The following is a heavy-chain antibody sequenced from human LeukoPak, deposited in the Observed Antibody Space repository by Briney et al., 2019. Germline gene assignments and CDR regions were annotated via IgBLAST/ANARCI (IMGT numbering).Heavy chain of an antibody. V-gene: IGHV3-7*01. CDR2: IKQDGSEK. CDR1: GFTWRSEW. CDR3: ARDLEDYYGSGSPRGFDY. D-gene: IGHD3-10*01. Sequence: GGSLRLFCTGCGFTWRSEWMSGVGEAPKKGLEWVGNIKQDGSEKYYVDSVKGRFTISRDNAKNSLYLQMNSLRAEDTAVYYCARDLEDYYGSGSPRGFDYWGQGTLVTVSS. J-gene: IGHJ4*02.